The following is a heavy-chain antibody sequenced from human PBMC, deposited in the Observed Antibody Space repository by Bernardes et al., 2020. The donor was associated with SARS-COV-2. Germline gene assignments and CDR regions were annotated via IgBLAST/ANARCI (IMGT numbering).Heavy chain of an antibody. CDR2: ISGSGGST. J-gene: IGHJ4*02. CDR1: GFTFSSYA. CDR3: AKDAPSMIVVVTDYFDY. V-gene: IGHV3-23*01. D-gene: IGHD3-22*01. Sequence: GGSLRLSCAASGFTFSSYAMSWVRQAPGKGLEWVSAISGSGGSTYYADSVKGRFTISRDNSKNTLYLQMNSLRAEDTAVYYCAKDAPSMIVVVTDYFDYWGQGTLVTVSS.